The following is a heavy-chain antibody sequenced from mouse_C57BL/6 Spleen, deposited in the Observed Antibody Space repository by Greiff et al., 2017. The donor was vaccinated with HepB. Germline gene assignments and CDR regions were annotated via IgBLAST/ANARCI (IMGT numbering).Heavy chain of an antibody. Sequence: EVQLQQSGPELVKPGASVKISCKASGYTFTDYYMNWVKQSHGKSLEWIGDINPNNGGTSYNQKFKGKATLTVDKSSSTAYKELRSLTSEDSAVYYCARSLHYGSIYYAMDYWGQGTSVTVSS. J-gene: IGHJ4*01. D-gene: IGHD1-1*01. V-gene: IGHV1-26*01. CDR1: GYTFTDYY. CDR3: ARSLHYGSIYYAMDY. CDR2: INPNNGGT.